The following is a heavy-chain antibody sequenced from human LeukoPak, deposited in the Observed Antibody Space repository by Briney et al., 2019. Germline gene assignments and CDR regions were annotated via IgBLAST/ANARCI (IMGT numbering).Heavy chain of an antibody. V-gene: IGHV3-21*01. J-gene: IGHJ5*02. CDR1: GFTFSSYS. D-gene: IGHD5-24*01. Sequence: PGGSLRLSCAASGFTFSSYSMNWVRQAPGKGLEWVSSISSSSSYIYYADSVKGRFTISRDNAKNSLYLQMNSLRAEDTAVYYCARDQNGCNWVVWFDPWGQGTLVTVSS. CDR3: ARDQNGCNWVVWFDP. CDR2: ISSSSSYI.